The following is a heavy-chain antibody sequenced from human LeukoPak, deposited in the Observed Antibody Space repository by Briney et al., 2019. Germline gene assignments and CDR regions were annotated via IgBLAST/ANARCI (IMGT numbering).Heavy chain of an antibody. D-gene: IGHD3-3*01. CDR2: IYYSGST. V-gene: IGHV4-59*01. J-gene: IGHJ4*02. CDR3: ARAQSRITIFGVVMYYFDY. Sequence: KPSETLSLTCTVSGDSISSYYWSWIRQPPGKGLEWIGYIYYSGSTNYNPSLKSRVTISVDTSKNQFSLKLSSVTAADTAVYYCARAQSRITIFGVVMYYFDYWGQGTLVTVSS. CDR1: GDSISSYY.